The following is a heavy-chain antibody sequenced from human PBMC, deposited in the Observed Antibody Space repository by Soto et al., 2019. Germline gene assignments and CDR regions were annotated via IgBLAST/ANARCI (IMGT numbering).Heavy chain of an antibody. J-gene: IGHJ6*02. CDR2: ISSDGSNT. V-gene: IGHV3-74*01. D-gene: IGHD6-25*01. Sequence: GGSLRLSCAASGFTFNDYWMHWVRQAPGKGLLWVSRISSDGSNTAYAASVKGRFSVSRDNAQNTLFLQMNSLTAEDTAVYYCTLSQRKNFYYGLDVWGQGTTVTVSS. CDR3: TLSQRKNFYYGLDV. CDR1: GFTFNDYW.